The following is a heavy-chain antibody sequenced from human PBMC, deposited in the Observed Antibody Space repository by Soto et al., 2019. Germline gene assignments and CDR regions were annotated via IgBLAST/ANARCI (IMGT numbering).Heavy chain of an antibody. CDR3: ASSAGFCSGGSCYDY. Sequence: EVQLVETGGGLIQPGGSLRLSCAASKLTVSSSYMTWVRQAPGKGLEWVSVIYSGGLTYYADSVKGRFTISRDTSKNTQYLQMNTLRADDTAVYYCASSAGFCSGGSCYDYWGQGTLVTVSS. D-gene: IGHD2-15*01. J-gene: IGHJ4*02. CDR2: IYSGGLT. V-gene: IGHV3-53*02. CDR1: KLTVSSSY.